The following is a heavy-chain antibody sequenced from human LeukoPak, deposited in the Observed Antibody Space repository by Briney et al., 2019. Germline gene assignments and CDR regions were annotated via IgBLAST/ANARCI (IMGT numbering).Heavy chain of an antibody. CDR2: INSDGSAT. J-gene: IGHJ6*02. Sequence: GGSLRLSCAASGFPFSSYWMHWVRQVPGKGLLWVSRINSDGSATIYADSVRGRFTISRDNAKNTLYLQMSGLRVEDTAVYHCASDSPYYGMDVWGQGTTVTVSS. CDR3: ASDSPYYGMDV. CDR1: GFPFSSYW. V-gene: IGHV3-74*01.